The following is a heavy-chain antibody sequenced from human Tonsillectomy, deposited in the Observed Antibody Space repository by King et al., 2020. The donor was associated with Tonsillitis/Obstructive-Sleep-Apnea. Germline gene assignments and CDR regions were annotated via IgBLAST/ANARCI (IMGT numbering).Heavy chain of an antibody. J-gene: IGHJ4*02. Sequence: QLVQSGGGVVQTGRSLRLSCVASGFTFSSYGMHWVREAPGKGLEWVAVIWYDGSNKYYADSVKGRFTISRDNSKNTLYLQMNRMRAVETAVYYCARGGGAPNSFDYWGQGTLVTVSS. CDR1: GFTFSSYG. V-gene: IGHV3-33*01. CDR3: ARGGGAPNSFDY. CDR2: IWYDGSNK. D-gene: IGHD1-26*01.